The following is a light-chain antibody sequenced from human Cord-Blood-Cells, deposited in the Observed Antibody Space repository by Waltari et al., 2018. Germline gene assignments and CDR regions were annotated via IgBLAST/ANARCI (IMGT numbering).Light chain of an antibody. J-gene: IGLJ2*01. CDR3: SSYAGSNNLV. Sequence: QSALTQPPSASGSPGQSVTISCTGTSSDVGGYNYVSWYQQHPGKAPKLVIYEVSRRPAGVPYPVAGSKSGNTASLTVSGLQAEDEADYYCSSYAGSNNLVFGGGTKLTVL. CDR1: SSDVGGYNY. CDR2: EVS. V-gene: IGLV2-8*01.